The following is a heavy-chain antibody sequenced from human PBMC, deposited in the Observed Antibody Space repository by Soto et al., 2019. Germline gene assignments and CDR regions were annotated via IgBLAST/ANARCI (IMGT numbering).Heavy chain of an antibody. CDR3: ARPKGIAPAVLYFDP. V-gene: IGHV4-59*08. Sequence: QVQLQESGPGLVKPSETLSLTCTLSGDYITSHYWSWIRQHPGKGLEWIGYVYSDSKTDSNPSLKSWVTISLETSKNQISLSLTSVTAADTVVYYSARPKGIAPAVLYFDPWGSGTVVTVS. CDR1: GDYITSHY. D-gene: IGHD6-25*01. CDR2: VYSDSKT. J-gene: IGHJ2*01.